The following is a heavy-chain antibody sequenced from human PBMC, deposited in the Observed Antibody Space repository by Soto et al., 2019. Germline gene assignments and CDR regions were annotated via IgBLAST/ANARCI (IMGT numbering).Heavy chain of an antibody. CDR2: IYSGGST. J-gene: IGHJ3*02. D-gene: IGHD3-10*01. Sequence: GGSLRLSCAASGFTVSSNYMSWVRQAPGKGLEWVSVIYSGGSTYYADSVKGRFTISRDNSKNTLYLQMNSLRAEDTAVYYCARSPRWFGELNAFDIWGQGTMVTVSS. CDR1: GFTVSSNY. V-gene: IGHV3-66*01. CDR3: ARSPRWFGELNAFDI.